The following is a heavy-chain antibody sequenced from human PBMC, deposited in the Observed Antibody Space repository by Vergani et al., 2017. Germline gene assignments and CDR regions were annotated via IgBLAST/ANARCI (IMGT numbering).Heavy chain of an antibody. CDR2: IRHDGIT. CDR3: SREGYCTNGVCFTLFDV. J-gene: IGHJ4*02. CDR1: GGSFNDYW. Sequence: QAQLQQWGAGLLKPSETLSLTCAIYGGSFNDYWWTWIRQPPGKGLEWIGEIRHDGITHYSPSLKSQVTISIDTSTLQFSLNLRSVTAAATAVYYCSREGYCTNGVCFTLFDVWGQGALVTVSS. V-gene: IGHV4-34*01. D-gene: IGHD2-8*01.